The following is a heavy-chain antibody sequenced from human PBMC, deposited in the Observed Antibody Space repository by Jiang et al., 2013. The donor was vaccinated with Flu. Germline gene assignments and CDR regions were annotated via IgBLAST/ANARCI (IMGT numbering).Heavy chain of an antibody. V-gene: IGHV2-70*11. D-gene: IGHD6-19*01. CDR2: IDWDDDK. Sequence: KPTQTLTLTCTFSGFSLSTSGMCVNWIRQPPGKALEWLARIDWDDDKYYSTSLKTRLTISKDTSKNQVVLTMTNMDPVDTATYYCARIRSDSSGWSFDYWGRGTLVTVSS. CDR1: GFSLSTSGMC. J-gene: IGHJ4*02. CDR3: ARIRSDSSGWSFDY.